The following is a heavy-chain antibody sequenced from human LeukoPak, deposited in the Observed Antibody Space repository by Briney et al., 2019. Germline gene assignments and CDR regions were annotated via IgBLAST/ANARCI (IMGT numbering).Heavy chain of an antibody. CDR2: ITGST. CDR3: ARYCSGGRCYSGLDY. V-gene: IGHV3-23*01. D-gene: IGHD2-15*01. J-gene: IGHJ4*02. CDR1: GFTINSNA. Sequence: GGSLRLSCAASGFTINSNAMNWVRQAPGKGLEWVSAITGSTYYADSVKGRLTISRDNSKNTLHLQMKSLRAEDTAIYYCARYCSGGRCYSGLDYWGQGTLVTVSS.